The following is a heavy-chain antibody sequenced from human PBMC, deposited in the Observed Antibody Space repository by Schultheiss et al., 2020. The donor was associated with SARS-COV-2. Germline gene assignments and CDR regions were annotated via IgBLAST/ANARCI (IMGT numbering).Heavy chain of an antibody. CDR2: ISYDGSNK. CDR3: ARVVSRGSSPYYYYYGMDV. D-gene: IGHD6-13*01. Sequence: GGSLRLSCAASGFTFSNAWMNWVRQAPGKGLEWVAVISYDGSNKYYADSVKGRFTISRDNSKNTLYLEMNSLRGEDTAVYYCARVVSRGSSPYYYYYGMDVWGQGTTVTVSS. CDR1: GFTFSNAW. V-gene: IGHV3-30*03. J-gene: IGHJ6*02.